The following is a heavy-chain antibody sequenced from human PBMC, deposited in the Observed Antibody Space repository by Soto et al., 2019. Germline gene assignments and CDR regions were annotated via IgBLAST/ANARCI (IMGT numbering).Heavy chain of an antibody. CDR1: GFTFSSYA. J-gene: IGHJ6*02. CDR2: ISGSGGST. V-gene: IGHV3-23*01. D-gene: IGHD3-10*01. CDR3: AKGIGRYYYYGMDV. Sequence: GGSLRLSCAASGFTFSSYAMSWVRQAPGKGLEWVSAISGSGGSTYYADSVKGRFTISRDNSKNTLYLQMNSLRAEDTAVYYCAKGIGRYYYYGMDVWGQGTTVTVSS.